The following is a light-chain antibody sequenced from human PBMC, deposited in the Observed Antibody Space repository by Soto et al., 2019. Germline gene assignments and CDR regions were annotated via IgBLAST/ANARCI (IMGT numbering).Light chain of an antibody. CDR3: HQSGASPWT. CDR1: QSVSSNY. J-gene: IGKJ1*01. Sequence: VLSRSAGTLSFSPGERANRSCRASQSVSSNYLCWFPPRPGQAPRPLIYGVSTRATGTPDRFSASGSPPGLPLSISRLEPEDLPVYFCHQSGASPWTFGQGPKV. CDR2: GVS. V-gene: IGKV3-20*01.